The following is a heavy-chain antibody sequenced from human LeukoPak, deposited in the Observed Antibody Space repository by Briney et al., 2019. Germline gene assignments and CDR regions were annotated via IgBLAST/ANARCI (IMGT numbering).Heavy chain of an antibody. Sequence: NPSETLSLTRSVSGGSISSYYWSWIRQPAGKGLEWIGRIYSNGSTNYTPSLKSRVTMSLDTSKNQFSLKLSSVTAADTAIYHCARDWMYGIVVVSAAYWFDPWGQGTLVTVSS. CDR3: ARDWMYGIVVVSAAYWFDP. D-gene: IGHD2-2*01. J-gene: IGHJ5*02. CDR1: GGSISSYY. CDR2: IYSNGST. V-gene: IGHV4-4*07.